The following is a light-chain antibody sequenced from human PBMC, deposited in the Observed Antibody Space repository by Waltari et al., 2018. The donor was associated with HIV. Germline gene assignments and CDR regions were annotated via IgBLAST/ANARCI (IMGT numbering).Light chain of an antibody. CDR2: DVT. Sequence: QSALTQPASVSGSPGPSITISCTGTRHALGRYALLLWYQHQPGRAPKLIIYDVTKWPSGVSHRFSGSKSGATASLTISGLQAEDEADYYCCSYAGITTWVFGGGTKVTVL. CDR3: CSYAGITTWV. V-gene: IGLV2-23*02. CDR1: RHALGRYAL. J-gene: IGLJ3*02.